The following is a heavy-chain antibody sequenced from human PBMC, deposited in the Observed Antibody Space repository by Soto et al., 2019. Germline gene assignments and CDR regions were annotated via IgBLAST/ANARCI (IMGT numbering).Heavy chain of an antibody. CDR2: IYPGDSDT. CDR1: GYSSTSCL. D-gene: IGHD3-10*01. Sequence: GAALKICCEGSGYSSTSCLNGWVRPTPGKGQEWMGIIYPGDSDTRYSPSFQGQVTISADKSISTAYLQWSSLKASDTAMYYCAGGGVRGVITRTRDYYGMDVWGQGTTVTVSS. J-gene: IGHJ6*02. CDR3: AGGGVRGVITRTRDYYGMDV. V-gene: IGHV5-51*01.